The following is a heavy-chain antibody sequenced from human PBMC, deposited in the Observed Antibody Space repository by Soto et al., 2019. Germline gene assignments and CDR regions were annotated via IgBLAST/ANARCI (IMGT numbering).Heavy chain of an antibody. Sequence: EVQLLESGGGSVQPGGSLRLSCAASGFTFTTYPMTWVRQAPGMGLEWVSSIRDNGDSSFYPDSVKGRFTLSRDNYKNTVHLQMNSLRLEDTAIYYCANGLDRADFWGQGTLVTVSS. CDR3: ANGLDRADF. CDR1: GFTFTTYP. V-gene: IGHV3-23*01. CDR2: IRDNGDSS. J-gene: IGHJ4*02. D-gene: IGHD1-1*01.